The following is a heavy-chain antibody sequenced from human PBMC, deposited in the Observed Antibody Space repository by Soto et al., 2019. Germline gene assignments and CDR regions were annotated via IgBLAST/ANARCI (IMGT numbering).Heavy chain of an antibody. J-gene: IGHJ3*02. V-gene: IGHV3-30*18. CDR3: AKDGYYYDSSGYNDAFDI. Sequence: GGSLRLSCAASVFTFSSYGMHWVRQAPGKGLEWVAVISYDGSNKYYADSVKGRFTISRDNSKNTLYLQMNSLRAEDTAVYYCAKDGYYYDSSGYNDAFDIWGQGTLVTVS. D-gene: IGHD3-22*01. CDR1: VFTFSSYG. CDR2: ISYDGSNK.